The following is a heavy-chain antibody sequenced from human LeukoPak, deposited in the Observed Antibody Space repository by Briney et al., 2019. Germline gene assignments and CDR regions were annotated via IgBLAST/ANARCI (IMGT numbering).Heavy chain of an antibody. Sequence: SQTLSLTCTVSGGSISSGGYYWSWIRQHPGKGLEWIGYIYYSGGTYYNPSLKSRVTISVDTSKNQFSLKLSSVTAADTAVYYCAREGPEGGFDYWGQGTLVTVSS. CDR1: GGSISSGGYY. D-gene: IGHD3-16*01. J-gene: IGHJ4*02. V-gene: IGHV4-31*03. CDR2: IYYSGGT. CDR3: AREGPEGGFDY.